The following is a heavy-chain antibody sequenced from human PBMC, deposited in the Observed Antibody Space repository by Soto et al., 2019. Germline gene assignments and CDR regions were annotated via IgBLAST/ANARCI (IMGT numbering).Heavy chain of an antibody. CDR1: GYTFTSYG. D-gene: IGHD6-13*01. J-gene: IGHJ4*02. V-gene: IGHV1-18*01. Sequence: QVQLVQSGAEVKKPGASVKVSCKASGYTFTSYGISWVRQAPGQGLEWMGWISAYNGNTNYAKKLQGRVTMTTDTSTSAAYMELRSLRSDDTAVYYCARDTPAAGIEGKGQDFDYWGQGTLVTVSS. CDR2: ISAYNGNT. CDR3: ARDTPAAGIEGKGQDFDY.